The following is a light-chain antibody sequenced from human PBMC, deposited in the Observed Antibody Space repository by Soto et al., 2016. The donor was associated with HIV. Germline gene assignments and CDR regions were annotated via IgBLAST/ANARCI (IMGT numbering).Light chain of an antibody. Sequence: AIRMTQSPSSLSASTGDRVTITCRASQGISSYLAWYQQKPGKAPKLLIYAASTLQSGVPSRFSGSGSGTDFTLTISCLQSEDFATYYCQQYYSYPVTFGQGTQGGNQT. CDR2: AAS. CDR1: QGISSY. J-gene: IGKJ1*01. CDR3: QQYYSYPVT. V-gene: IGKV1-8*01.